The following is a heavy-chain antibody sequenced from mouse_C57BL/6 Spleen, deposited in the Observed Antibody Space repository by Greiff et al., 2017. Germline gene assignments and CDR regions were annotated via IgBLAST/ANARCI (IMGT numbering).Heavy chain of an antibody. D-gene: IGHD2-4*01. CDR3: APDDYDAWFAY. CDR2: ISYDGSN. CDR1: GYSITSGYY. Sequence: EVQLQESGPGLVKPSQSLSLTCSVTGYSITSGYYWNWIRQFPENKLEWMGYISYDGSNNYNPSLKNRISITRDTSKNQFFLKLNSVTTEDTATYYCAPDDYDAWFAYWGQGTLVTVSA. J-gene: IGHJ3*01. V-gene: IGHV3-6*01.